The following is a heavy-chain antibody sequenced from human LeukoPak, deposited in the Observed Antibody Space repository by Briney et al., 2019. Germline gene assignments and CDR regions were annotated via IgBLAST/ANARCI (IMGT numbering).Heavy chain of an antibody. V-gene: IGHV3-48*03. CDR2: ISSSVITI. D-gene: IGHD1-26*01. J-gene: IGHJ3*02. CDR1: GFTFSSYE. CDR3: ARSGRGGAFDI. Sequence: GGSLRLSCAASGFTFSSYEMNWVRQAPGKGLEWVSYISSSVITIYYADSVKGRFTISRDNAKNSLYLQMDSLRAEDTAVYYCARSGRGGAFDIWGQGTMVTVSS.